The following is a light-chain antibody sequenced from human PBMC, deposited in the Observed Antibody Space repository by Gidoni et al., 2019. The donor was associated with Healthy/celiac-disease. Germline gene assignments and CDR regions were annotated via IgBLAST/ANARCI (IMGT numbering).Light chain of an antibody. J-gene: IGKJ4*01. V-gene: IGKV1-39*01. CDR1: QSISSY. CDR2: AAS. Sequence: MTQSPSSLSASVGDRVTITCRASQSISSYLNWYQQKPGKAPKLLIYAASSSQSGVPSRFSGSGSGTDFTLTISSLQPEDFATYYCQQSYSTPLTFGGGTKVEIK. CDR3: QQSYSTPLT.